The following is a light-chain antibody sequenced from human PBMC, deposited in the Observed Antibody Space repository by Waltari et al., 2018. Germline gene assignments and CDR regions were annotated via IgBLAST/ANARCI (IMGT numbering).Light chain of an antibody. CDR2: GAS. V-gene: IGKV4-1*01. CDR3: QQYSSSPQT. Sequence: DIVLTQSPDSLAVSLGERATLNCNSSQSILNSSNNKNSLAWYQQKPGQSPKLLIYGASTRKAGVPDRFTGSGSGTDFTLTNSSLQAEDVAVYYCQQYSSSPQTFGQGTKLEIK. CDR1: QSILNSSNNKNS. J-gene: IGKJ2*01.